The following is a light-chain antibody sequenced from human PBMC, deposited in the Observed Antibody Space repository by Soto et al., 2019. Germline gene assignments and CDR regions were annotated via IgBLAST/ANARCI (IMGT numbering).Light chain of an antibody. V-gene: IGLV2-23*01. CDR3: CSYAGSSTWV. CDR2: DT. J-gene: IGLJ3*02. Sequence: QSALTQPASVSGSPGQSITISCTGTSSDVGGYNLVSWYQQHPGKAPKFMMDTNRPSGVSHRFSGSKSGNTASLTISGLQAEDEADYYCCSYAGSSTWVFGEGTKLTVL. CDR1: SSDVGGYNL.